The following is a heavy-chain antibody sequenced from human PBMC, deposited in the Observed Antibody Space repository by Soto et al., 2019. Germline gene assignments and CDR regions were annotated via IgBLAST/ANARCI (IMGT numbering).Heavy chain of an antibody. CDR2: ISNIESPI. CDR1: GFTFRGFG. D-gene: IGHD2-21*01. J-gene: IGHJ4*02. V-gene: IGHV3-48*01. Sequence: PGGSLRLSCAASGFTFRGFGMHWVRQAPGKGLEWISYISNIESPISYADSVKGRFTISRDNTKDSLYLQMNSLRVEDTAVYYCARDHLWAFDYWAQGILVTVS. CDR3: ARDHLWAFDY.